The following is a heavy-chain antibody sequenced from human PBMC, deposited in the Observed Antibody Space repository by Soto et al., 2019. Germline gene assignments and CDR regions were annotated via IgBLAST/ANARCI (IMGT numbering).Heavy chain of an antibody. D-gene: IGHD1-7*01. CDR3: ARDPNWNYVNYYYGMDV. CDR2: ISSSSSYI. CDR1: GFTFSSYS. J-gene: IGHJ6*02. V-gene: IGHV3-21*01. Sequence: GGSLRLSCAASGFTFSSYSMNWVRQAPGKGLEWVSSISSSSSYIYYADSVKGRFTIPRDNAKNSLYLQMNSLRAEDTAVYYCARDPNWNYVNYYYGMDVWGQGTTVTVSS.